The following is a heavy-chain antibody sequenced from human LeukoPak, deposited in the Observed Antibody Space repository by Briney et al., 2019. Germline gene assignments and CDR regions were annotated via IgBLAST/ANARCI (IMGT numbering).Heavy chain of an antibody. CDR2: IWYDGSNK. V-gene: IGHV3-33*01. CDR1: GFTFSSYG. Sequence: GGSLRLSCTASGFTFSSYGIHWVRQAPGKGLEWVAVIWYDGSNKYYADSVKGRFTISRDNSKNTLYLQMNSLRAEDTAVYYCARLAVFWSGLDPYYYYNMDVWGQGTTVTVSS. CDR3: ARLAVFWSGLDPYYYYNMDV. J-gene: IGHJ6*02. D-gene: IGHD3-3*01.